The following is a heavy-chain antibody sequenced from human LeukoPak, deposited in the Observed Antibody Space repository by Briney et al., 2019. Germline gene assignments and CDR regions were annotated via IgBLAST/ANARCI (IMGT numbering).Heavy chain of an antibody. CDR3: ARDRVTSVTSYCFDN. CDR2: ISSSSSYI. Sequence: GGSLRLSCAASGFTFSSYSMNWVRQAPGKGLEWVSSISSSSSYIYYADSVKGRFTISRDNAKNSLYLQMNSLRAEDTAVYYCARDRVTSVTSYCFDNWGQGTLVTVSS. V-gene: IGHV3-21*01. D-gene: IGHD4-17*01. J-gene: IGHJ4*02. CDR1: GFTFSSYS.